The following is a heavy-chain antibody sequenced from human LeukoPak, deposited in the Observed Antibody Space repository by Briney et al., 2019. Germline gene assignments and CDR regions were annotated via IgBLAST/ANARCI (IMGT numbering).Heavy chain of an antibody. Sequence: SETLSLTCTVSGGSISSYYWGWIRQPPGKGLEWIGSIYYSGSTYYNPSLKSRVTISVDTSKNQFSLKLSSVTAADTAVYYCAIKRGYSGYDYLTFDYWGQGTLVTVSS. D-gene: IGHD5-12*01. CDR2: IYYSGST. CDR3: AIKRGYSGYDYLTFDY. CDR1: GGSISSYY. V-gene: IGHV4-39*01. J-gene: IGHJ4*02.